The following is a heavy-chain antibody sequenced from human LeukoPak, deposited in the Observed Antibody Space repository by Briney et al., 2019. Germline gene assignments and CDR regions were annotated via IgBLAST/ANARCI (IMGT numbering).Heavy chain of an antibody. CDR2: IDPSDSEN. D-gene: IGHD5-18*01. CDR3: ARQTAMGRSGDY. Sequence: GESLKISCKASGYSFTSYWIGWVRQMPGKGLEGMGIIDPSDSENRYTPSFQGQVTISVDKSLTPADLQWNSLKASDTAMYYCARQTAMGRSGDYWGQGTLVTVSS. V-gene: IGHV5-51*01. CDR1: GYSFTSYW. J-gene: IGHJ4*02.